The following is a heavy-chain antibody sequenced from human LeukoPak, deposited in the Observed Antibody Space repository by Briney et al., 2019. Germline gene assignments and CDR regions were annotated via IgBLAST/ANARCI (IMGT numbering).Heavy chain of an antibody. J-gene: IGHJ4*02. CDR2: ISHTEGT. Sequence: SSETLSLTCGVFGVSINDYYWSWIRQSPGKGLEWIGEISHTEGTRYNPSLESRVTMSVGTSENQLSLKLIFVTAADTAVYCGARIRCGHSGSVCYNHWGLGTLVTVSS. CDR1: GVSINDYY. D-gene: IGHD3-9*01. CDR3: ARIRCGHSGSVCYNH. V-gene: IGHV4-34*01.